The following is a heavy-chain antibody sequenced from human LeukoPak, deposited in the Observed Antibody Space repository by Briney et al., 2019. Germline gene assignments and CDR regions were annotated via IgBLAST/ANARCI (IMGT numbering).Heavy chain of an antibody. CDR3: ARAPDSSGYYYISDY. CDR2: IYGGGST. D-gene: IGHD3-22*01. V-gene: IGHV3-53*01. J-gene: IGHJ4*02. Sequence: PSGGSLRLSCAASGFTVSSNYMSWVRQAPGKGLEWVSVIYGGGSTYYADSVKGRFTISRDNSKNTLYLQMNSLRAEDTAVYYCARAPDSSGYYYISDYWGQGTLVTVSS. CDR1: GFTVSSNY.